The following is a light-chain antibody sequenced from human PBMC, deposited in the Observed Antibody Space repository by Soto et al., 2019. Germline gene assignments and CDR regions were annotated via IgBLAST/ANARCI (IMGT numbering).Light chain of an antibody. CDR3: QQFNSYPL. V-gene: IGKV1-13*02. J-gene: IGKJ5*01. Sequence: AIQLTQSPSSLSASVGDRVTITCRASQGISSALAWYQQKPGKAPKLLIYDASRLESGVPSRFSDSGSGTDFTLTISRLQPEDFATYYCQQFNSYPLFGQGTRLEIK. CDR2: DAS. CDR1: QGISSA.